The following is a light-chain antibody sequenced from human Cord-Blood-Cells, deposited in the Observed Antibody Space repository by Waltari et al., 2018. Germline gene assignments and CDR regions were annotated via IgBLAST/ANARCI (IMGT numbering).Light chain of an antibody. J-gene: IGLJ1*01. V-gene: IGLV2-14*01. CDR3: SSYTSSSTLV. CDR2: DVS. Sequence: QSALTQPASLSGSPGQSITTSCTATSSDAGGDNTVSWYQQHPGKAPKLMIYDVSNRPSGVSNRFSGSKSGNTASLTISGLQAEDEADYYCSSYTSSSTLVFGTGTKVTVL. CDR1: SSDAGGDNT.